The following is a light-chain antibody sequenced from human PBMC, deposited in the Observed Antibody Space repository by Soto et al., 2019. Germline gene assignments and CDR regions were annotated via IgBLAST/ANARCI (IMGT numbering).Light chain of an antibody. J-gene: IGKJ5*01. Sequence: EIVLTQSPGTLSLSPGERATHSCRASQSVSSSYLAWYQQKPGQAPRLLIYGASSRATGIPDRFSGSGSGTDFTLTISRLEPEDFAVYYCQQYGGSPPVTFGQGTRLEIK. CDR3: QQYGGSPPVT. V-gene: IGKV3-20*01. CDR1: QSVSSSY. CDR2: GAS.